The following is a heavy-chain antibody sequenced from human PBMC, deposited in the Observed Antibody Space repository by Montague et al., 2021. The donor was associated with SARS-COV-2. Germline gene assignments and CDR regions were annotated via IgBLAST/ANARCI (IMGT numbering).Heavy chain of an antibody. CDR1: GGSISSYY. Sequence: SETLSLTCAVSGGSISSYYWSWIRQPPGKGLEWIGYIYYSGSTNYSPSLKSRVTISVDTSKNQFSLKPSSVTAADTAVYYCARDTDYYDSSAGYYYGMDVWGQGTTVTVSS. D-gene: IGHD3-22*01. CDR2: IYYSGST. J-gene: IGHJ6*02. V-gene: IGHV4-59*01. CDR3: ARDTDYYDSSAGYYYGMDV.